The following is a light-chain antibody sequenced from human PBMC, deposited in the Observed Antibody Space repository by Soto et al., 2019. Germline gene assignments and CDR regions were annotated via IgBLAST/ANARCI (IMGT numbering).Light chain of an antibody. J-gene: IGKJ1*01. CDR1: QGIRSF. CDR3: QQLNSYPRT. V-gene: IGKV1-9*01. Sequence: DIQLTQSPSFLSASVGDRVTITCRASQGIRSFLAWYQQKPGKAPKLLIYAASTLQSGVPPRFSGSGSGTEFSLTISSLQPEDFATYYCQQLNSYPRTFGQGTKVEIK. CDR2: AAS.